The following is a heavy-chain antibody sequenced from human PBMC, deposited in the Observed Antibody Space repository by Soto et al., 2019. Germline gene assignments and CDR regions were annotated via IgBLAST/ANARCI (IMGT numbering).Heavy chain of an antibody. Sequence: EVQLLESGGGLVQPGGSRRISCTASGFTFNNYAMAWVRHAPGKGLEWVSGISGSGENTNYADSVKGRFTISRDNSKNTLYLQMKRLRAEDTALYYCAKDYGVRGIMTNLFDFWGQGTLVTVSS. CDR1: GFTFNNYA. CDR3: AKDYGVRGIMTNLFDF. J-gene: IGHJ4*02. CDR2: ISGSGENT. V-gene: IGHV3-23*01. D-gene: IGHD3-10*01.